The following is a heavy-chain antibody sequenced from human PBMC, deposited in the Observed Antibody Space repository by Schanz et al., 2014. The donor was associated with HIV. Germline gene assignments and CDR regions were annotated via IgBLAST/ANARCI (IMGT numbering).Heavy chain of an antibody. D-gene: IGHD1-26*01. CDR1: GFTFSSYA. Sequence: VQLLESGGGLVQPGGSLRLSCAASGFTFSSYAMHWVRQAPGKGLEWVAIIWYDGSQTRYTGSVKGRFTISRDNSKNILYLQMNSVRPEDTAVYFCAKGATRPDYFDSWGQGTLVTVSS. J-gene: IGHJ4*02. V-gene: IGHV3-33*03. CDR2: IWYDGSQT. CDR3: AKGATRPDYFDS.